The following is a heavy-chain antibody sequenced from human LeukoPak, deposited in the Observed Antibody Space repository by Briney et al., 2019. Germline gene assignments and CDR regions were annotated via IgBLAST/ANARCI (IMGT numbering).Heavy chain of an antibody. J-gene: IGHJ4*02. CDR3: ARHGPGYCSGGSCYYFDY. CDR1: VGSISSSSYY. D-gene: IGHD2-15*01. Sequence: PSETLSLTCTVSVGSISSSSYYWGWIRQAPGKGLEWIGSIYYSGSTYYNPSLKSRVTISVDTSKNQFSLKLSSVTAADTAVYYCARHGPGYCSGGSCYYFDYWGQGTLVTVSS. V-gene: IGHV4-39*01. CDR2: IYYSGST.